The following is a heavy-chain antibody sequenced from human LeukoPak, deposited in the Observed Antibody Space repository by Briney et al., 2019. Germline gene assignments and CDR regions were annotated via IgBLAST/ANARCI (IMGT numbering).Heavy chain of an antibody. V-gene: IGHV1-18*04. J-gene: IGHJ4*02. Sequence: ASVKVSCKASGYTFTAYYIHWVRQAPGQGLEWMGWISAYNGETKYAQKLQGRVTMTTDTSTSTAYMDLRSLRSDDTAVYYCARGGYYGSGSFPDYWGQGTLVTVSS. D-gene: IGHD3-10*01. CDR3: ARGGYYGSGSFPDY. CDR2: ISAYNGET. CDR1: GYTFTAYY.